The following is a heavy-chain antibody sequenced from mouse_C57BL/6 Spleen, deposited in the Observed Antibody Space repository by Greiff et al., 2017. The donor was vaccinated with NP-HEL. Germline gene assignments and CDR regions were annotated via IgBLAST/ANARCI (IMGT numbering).Heavy chain of an antibody. D-gene: IGHD2-5*01. CDR2: IRSKSNNYAT. V-gene: IGHV10-1*01. CDR1: GFSFNTYA. J-gene: IGHJ4*01. Sequence: EVQVVESGGGLVQPKGSLKLSCAASGFSFNTYAMNWVRQAPGKGLEWVARIRSKSNNYATYYADSVKDRFTISRDDSESMLYLQMNNLKTEDTAMYYCVRQGSNDAMDYWGQGTSVTVSS. CDR3: VRQGSNDAMDY.